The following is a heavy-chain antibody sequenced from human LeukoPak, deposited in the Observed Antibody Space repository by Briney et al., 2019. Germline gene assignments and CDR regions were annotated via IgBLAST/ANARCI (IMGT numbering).Heavy chain of an antibody. CDR1: GYTFTGYY. CDR2: INPNSGGT. V-gene: IGHV1-2*02. J-gene: IGHJ5*02. CDR3: ARQRVAAAGPNWFDP. D-gene: IGHD6-13*01. Sequence: ASVKVSCKASGYTFTGYYMHWVRQAPGQGLQWMGWINPNSGGTNFAQKFQGSVTMTTDTSISTAYMELSRLKSDDTAVYYCARQRVAAAGPNWFDPWGQGTLVTVSS.